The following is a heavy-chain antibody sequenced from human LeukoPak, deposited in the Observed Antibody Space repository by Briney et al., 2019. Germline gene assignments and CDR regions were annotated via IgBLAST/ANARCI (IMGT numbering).Heavy chain of an antibody. CDR1: GFTFSSYA. V-gene: IGHV3-23*01. J-gene: IGHJ5*01. CDR3: AKGDDSSGRNWFDS. D-gene: IGHD3-22*01. Sequence: PGGSLRLSCAASGFTFSSYAMSWVRQAPGKGLEWVSAVSGGGTNTNNADSVEGRFSSSRDNSKNTLFLQMNSLRVDDTAVHYCAKGDDSSGRNWFDSWGQGTLVTVSS. CDR2: VSGGGTNT.